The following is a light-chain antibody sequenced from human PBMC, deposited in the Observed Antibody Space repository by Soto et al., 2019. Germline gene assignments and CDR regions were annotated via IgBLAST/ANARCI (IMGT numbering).Light chain of an antibody. CDR1: QGIRND. J-gene: IGKJ1*01. V-gene: IGKV1-17*01. CDR2: AAS. CDR3: LQHSTYPLT. Sequence: DIQMTQFPSSLSASVGDRVTITCRASQGIRNDLGWYQQKPGKASKRLIYAASSLQSGVPSRFSVSGSGTEFTLAISRLQPEDSATFYCLQHSTYPLTFGQGPKVEIK.